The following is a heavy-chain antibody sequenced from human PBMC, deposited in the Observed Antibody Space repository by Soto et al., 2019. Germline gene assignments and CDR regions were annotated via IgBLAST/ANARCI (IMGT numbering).Heavy chain of an antibody. J-gene: IGHJ4*02. D-gene: IGHD1-26*01. Sequence: QVQLVQSGAEVKKPGASVKVSCKASGYTFKNYGITWVRQAPGQGLEWMGWISAYNGNTYSVQKLQGRVTMTTDTSTSTAYMEIRGLRSDDTAVYYCARDPRPTGTNYPFDYWGQGTLVTVSS. V-gene: IGHV1-18*04. CDR1: GYTFKNYG. CDR2: ISAYNGNT. CDR3: ARDPRPTGTNYPFDY.